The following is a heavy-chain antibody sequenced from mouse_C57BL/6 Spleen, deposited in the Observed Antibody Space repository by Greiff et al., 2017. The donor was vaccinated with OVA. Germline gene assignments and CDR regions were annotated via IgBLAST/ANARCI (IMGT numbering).Heavy chain of an antibody. Sequence: QVQLQQSGAELMKPGASVKLSCKATGYTFTGYWIEWVKQRPGHGLEWIGEILPGSGSTNYNEKFKGKATFTADTSSNTAYMQLSSLTTEDSAIYYCARVGSELRLRRAWFAYWGQGTLVTVSA. D-gene: IGHD3-2*02. CDR2: ILPGSGST. V-gene: IGHV1-9*01. J-gene: IGHJ3*01. CDR1: GYTFTGYW. CDR3: ARVGSELRLRRAWFAY.